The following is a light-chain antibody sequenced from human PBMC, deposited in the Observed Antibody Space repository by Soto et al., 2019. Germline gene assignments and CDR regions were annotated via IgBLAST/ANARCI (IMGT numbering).Light chain of an antibody. CDR1: SSDVGGYNY. CDR2: DVS. V-gene: IGLV2-14*03. CDR3: SSYTSSSTRV. Sequence: QSVLTQPASVSGSPGQSITISCTGTSSDVGGYNYVSWYQQHPDKAPKLMIYDVSNRPSGVSNRFSGSKSGNTASLTISGLQADAEADYYCSSYTSSSTRVFGTGTKVTVL. J-gene: IGLJ1*01.